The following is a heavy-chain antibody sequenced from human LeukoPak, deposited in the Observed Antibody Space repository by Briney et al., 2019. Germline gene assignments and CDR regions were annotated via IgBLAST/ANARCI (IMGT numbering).Heavy chain of an antibody. CDR2: ISYDGSNK. J-gene: IGHJ4*02. Sequence: GGSLRLSCAASGFTFSSYAMHWVRQAPGKGLEWVAVISYDGSNKYYADSVKGRFTISRDNSKNTLYLQMDSLRAEDTAVYYCAKDRRRLLWFGRGYYFDYWGQGTLVTVSS. D-gene: IGHD3-10*01. V-gene: IGHV3-30*04. CDR1: GFTFSSYA. CDR3: AKDRRRLLWFGRGYYFDY.